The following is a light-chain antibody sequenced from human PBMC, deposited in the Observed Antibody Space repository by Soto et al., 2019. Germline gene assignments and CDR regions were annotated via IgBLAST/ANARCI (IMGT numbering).Light chain of an antibody. CDR1: QSVLYSSNNKNY. V-gene: IGKV4-1*01. CDR3: QQYYSTQYT. Sequence: DIVMTQSPDSLAVSLGERATINCKSSQSVLYSSNNKNYLAWYQQKPGQPPNLLIYWASTRESGVPDRFSGSGSGTDFTLTISILQAEDVAVYYCQQYYSTQYTFGQGTKLEIK. CDR2: WAS. J-gene: IGKJ2*01.